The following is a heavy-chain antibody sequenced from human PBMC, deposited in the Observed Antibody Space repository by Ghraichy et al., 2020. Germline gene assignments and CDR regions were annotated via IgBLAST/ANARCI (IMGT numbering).Heavy chain of an antibody. CDR3: TIDLPSVGVSGGGSDY. D-gene: IGHD3-10*01. CDR2: IKGKTDVGTI. Sequence: GESLNISCAASGFTFNNAWMSWVRQAPGKGLEWVGRIKGKTDVGTIDYSAPVRGRFTISRDDSKNTFYLQMSSLKTEDTAVYYCTIDLPSVGVSGGGSDYWGQGTLVTVSS. V-gene: IGHV3-15*05. CDR1: GFTFNNAW. J-gene: IGHJ4*02.